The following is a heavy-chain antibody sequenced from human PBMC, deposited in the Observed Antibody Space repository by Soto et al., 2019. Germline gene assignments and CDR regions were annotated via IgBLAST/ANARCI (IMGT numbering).Heavy chain of an antibody. Sequence: PWGSLRLSCAASGFFFSAYLMSWVRQAPGKGLEWVASIKQDGIDTYYLDSVKGRFTFSRDNAKNSLDLQMSSLRAEDTAVYYCARGTEGFHPLSNNWFDPWGEG. J-gene: IGHJ5*02. D-gene: IGHD3-10*01. CDR3: ARGTEGFHPLSNNWFDP. CDR1: GFFFSAYL. CDR2: IKQDGIDT. V-gene: IGHV3-7*01.